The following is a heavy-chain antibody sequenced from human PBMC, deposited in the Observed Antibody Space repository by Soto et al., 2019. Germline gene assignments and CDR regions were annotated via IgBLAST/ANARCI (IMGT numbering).Heavy chain of an antibody. V-gene: IGHV1-18*04. CDR1: GYTFTSYG. D-gene: IGHD6-13*01. Sequence: ASVKVSCKASGYTFTSYGISWVRQAPGQGLEWMGWISAYNGNTNYAQKLQGRVTMTTDTSTSTAYMELGSLRSDDTAVYYCARIIAAAGSNWFDPWRQGTLVTVSS. J-gene: IGHJ5*02. CDR2: ISAYNGNT. CDR3: ARIIAAAGSNWFDP.